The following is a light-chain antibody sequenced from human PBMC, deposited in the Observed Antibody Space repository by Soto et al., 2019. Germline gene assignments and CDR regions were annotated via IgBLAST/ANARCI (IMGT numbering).Light chain of an antibody. CDR1: QTVPSR. V-gene: IGKV3-15*01. Sequence: TPSPAPRSGNKGGGVTLSCRASQTVPSRIAWYQQKPGQAPSLLIYGASTRATGVPDRFSGTGSGTEFTLTISSRKSEDYAVYYCQQYKYWPLLTFGHGTLIEIK. CDR2: GAS. CDR3: QQYKYWPLLT. J-gene: IGKJ5*01.